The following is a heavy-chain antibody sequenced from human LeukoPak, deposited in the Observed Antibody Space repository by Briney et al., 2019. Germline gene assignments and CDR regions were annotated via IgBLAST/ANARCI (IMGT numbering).Heavy chain of an antibody. CDR2: FDPEDGEK. D-gene: IGHD3-22*01. Sequence: ASVKVSCMVSGYTLLELSMHWVRQARGKGLEWMGGFDPEDGEKIYAQKFQGRVTMTENTSTDIAYMELSSLRSEDTAVYYCATWPYYYDSSGYYWGRVRDYWGQGTLVTVSS. CDR1: GYTLLELS. CDR3: ATWPYYYDSSGYYWGRVRDY. J-gene: IGHJ4*02. V-gene: IGHV1-24*01.